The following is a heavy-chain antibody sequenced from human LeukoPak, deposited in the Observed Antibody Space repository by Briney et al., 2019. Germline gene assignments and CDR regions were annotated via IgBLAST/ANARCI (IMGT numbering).Heavy chain of an antibody. CDR2: IYTSGST. V-gene: IGHV4-61*02. J-gene: IGHJ4*02. CDR1: GGSISSSSYY. D-gene: IGHD3-16*02. CDR3: ARDKVDDYVWGSYRRNYYFDY. Sequence: SETLSLTCTVSGGSISSSSYYWGWIRQPAGKGLEWIGRIYTSGSTNYNPSLKSRVTMSVDTSKNQFSLKLSSVTAADTAVYYCARDKVDDYVWGSYRRNYYFDYWGQGTLVTVSS.